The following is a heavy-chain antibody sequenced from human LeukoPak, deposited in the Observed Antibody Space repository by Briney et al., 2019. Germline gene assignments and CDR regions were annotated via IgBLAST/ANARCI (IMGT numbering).Heavy chain of an antibody. CDR3: AKDAVPITMIRRGGHFDY. CDR1: GFTFSSYA. V-gene: IGHV3-23*01. Sequence: GGSLRLSCAASGFTFSSYAMSWVRQAPGKRLEWVSAISGSGGSTYYADSVNGRFTISRDNSKNTLYLQMNSLRVEDTAVYYCAKDAVPITMIRRGGHFDYWGQGTLVTVSS. D-gene: IGHD3-22*01. J-gene: IGHJ4*02. CDR2: ISGSGGST.